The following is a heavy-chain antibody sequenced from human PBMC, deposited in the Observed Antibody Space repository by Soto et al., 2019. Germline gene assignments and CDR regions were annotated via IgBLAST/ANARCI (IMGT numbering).Heavy chain of an antibody. V-gene: IGHV3-23*01. D-gene: IGHD3-10*01. J-gene: IGHJ4*02. Sequence: GGSLRLSCVASGFTFSAFAMSWVRQAPGKGLEWVSGITGSGGSTNYADSVKGRFTIFRDNSKDTLYLQMHSLGVDDTAIYYCAIASVTRIRGEPPAHWGQGTLVTVSS. CDR2: ITGSGGST. CDR1: GFTFSAFA. CDR3: AIASVTRIRGEPPAH.